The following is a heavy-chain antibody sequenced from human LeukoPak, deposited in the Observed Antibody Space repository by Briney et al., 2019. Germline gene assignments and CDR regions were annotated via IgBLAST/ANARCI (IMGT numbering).Heavy chain of an antibody. D-gene: IGHD3-22*01. J-gene: IGHJ4*02. CDR3: ARDFYDTSGYYYDY. V-gene: IGHV3-7*01. Sequence: GGSLRLSCATSGTNFSNYWMSWVRQAPGKGLEWVANIRQDGNENYYVDSLKGRFTISRDNAKNSLYLQMNSLRAEDTAVYYCARDFYDTSGYYYDYWGQGTLVTVSS. CDR1: GTNFSNYW. CDR2: IRQDGNEN.